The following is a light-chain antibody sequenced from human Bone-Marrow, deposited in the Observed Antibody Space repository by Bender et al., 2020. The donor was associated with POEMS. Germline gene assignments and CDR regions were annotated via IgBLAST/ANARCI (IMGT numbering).Light chain of an antibody. CDR1: SSNIGSYY. CDR3: AVWDDSLSGYVV. Sequence: QSVVTQPPSASGTPGQRVTISCSGSSSNIGSYYVYWYQQLPGTAPRLLIYKNIQRPSGVPDRFSASKSGTSASLAISGLRSEDAAIYYCAVWDDSLSGYVVFGGGTKLTVL. J-gene: IGLJ2*01. V-gene: IGLV1-47*01. CDR2: KNI.